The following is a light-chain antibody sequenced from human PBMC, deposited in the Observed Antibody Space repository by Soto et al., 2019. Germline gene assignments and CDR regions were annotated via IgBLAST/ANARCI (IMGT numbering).Light chain of an antibody. CDR3: TSYATGGTHV. CDR2: DVS. J-gene: IGLJ1*01. V-gene: IGLV2-14*01. CDR1: NSDIGGYNI. Sequence: QSVLTQPASVSGPPGQSITLSCTGTNSDIGGYNIVSWYQQHPGKAPKLMIYDVSIRPSGVSDRFSGSKSANTASLTISGLQPEDEADYYCTSYATGGTHVFGTGTKVTVL.